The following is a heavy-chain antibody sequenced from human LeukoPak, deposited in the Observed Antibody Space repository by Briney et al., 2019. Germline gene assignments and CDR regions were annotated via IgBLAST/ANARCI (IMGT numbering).Heavy chain of an antibody. V-gene: IGHV4-38-2*02. CDR2: IYYSGST. D-gene: IGHD6-19*01. J-gene: IGHJ4*02. CDR3: AREAVAGIDY. Sequence: SETLSLTCTVSGYSISSGYYWGWIRQPPGKGLEWIGYIYYSGSTNYNPSLKSRVTISVDTSKNQFSLKLSSVTAADTAVYYCAREAVAGIDYWGQGTLVTVSS. CDR1: GYSISSGYY.